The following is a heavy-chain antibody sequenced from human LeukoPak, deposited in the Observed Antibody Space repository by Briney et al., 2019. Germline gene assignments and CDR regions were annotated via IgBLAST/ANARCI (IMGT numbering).Heavy chain of an antibody. J-gene: IGHJ5*02. V-gene: IGHV4-34*01. Sequence: TSETLSLTCAVYGGSFSGYYWSWIRQPPGKGLEWIGEINHSGSTNYNPSLKSRVTISVDTSKNQFSLKLSSVTAADTAVYYCAGPSKQLASWGQGILVTVSS. D-gene: IGHD5-24*01. CDR2: INHSGST. CDR3: AGPSKQLAS. CDR1: GGSFSGYY.